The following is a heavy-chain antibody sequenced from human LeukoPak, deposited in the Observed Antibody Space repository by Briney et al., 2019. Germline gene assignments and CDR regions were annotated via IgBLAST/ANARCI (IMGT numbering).Heavy chain of an antibody. CDR2: ISWNSGSI. CDR1: GFTFDDYA. CDR3: AKPLVPAASTLDY. J-gene: IGHJ4*02. V-gene: IGHV3-9*01. Sequence: GGSLRLSCAASGFTFDDYAMHWVRQAPGKGLEWVSGISWNSGSIGYADSVKGRFTISRDNSKNTLYLQMNSLRAEDTAVYYCAKPLVPAASTLDYWGQGTLVTVSS. D-gene: IGHD2-2*01.